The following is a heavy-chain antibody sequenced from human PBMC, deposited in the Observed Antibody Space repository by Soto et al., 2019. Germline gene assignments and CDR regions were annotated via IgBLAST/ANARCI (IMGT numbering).Heavy chain of an antibody. CDR3: ARGGSYAAPSTYYGMDV. J-gene: IGHJ6*02. D-gene: IGHD6-6*01. CDR2: ISYDGSNK. CDR1: GFTFSSYA. V-gene: IGHV3-30-3*01. Sequence: GGSLRLSCAASGFTFSSYAMHWVRQAPGKGLEWVAVISYDGSNKYYADSVKGRFTISRDNSKNTLYLQMNSLRAEDTAVYYCARGGSYAAPSTYYGMDVWGQGTTVTVSS.